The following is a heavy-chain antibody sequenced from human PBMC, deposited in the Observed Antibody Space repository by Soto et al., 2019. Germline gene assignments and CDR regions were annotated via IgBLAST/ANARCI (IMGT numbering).Heavy chain of an antibody. V-gene: IGHV1-3*01. CDR1: GITYNTYA. D-gene: IGHD5-12*01. Sequence: QVQLVQSGAEMKKPGASVKLSCKASGITYNTYAIHWVRQAPGQGPEWMGWLNAGNGDTRYSQNFQGRVTLTRDTSASTVYMDLGSLKFEDTGVYYCARAISGYVTWGQGTLVTVSS. CDR2: LNAGNGDT. J-gene: IGHJ4*02. CDR3: ARAISGYVT.